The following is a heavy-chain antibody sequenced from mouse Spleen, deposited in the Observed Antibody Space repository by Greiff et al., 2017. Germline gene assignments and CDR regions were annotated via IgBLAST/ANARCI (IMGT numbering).Heavy chain of an antibody. Sequence: EVKLVESGGDLVKLGGSLKLSCAASGFTFSSYAMSWVRQTPEKRLEWVATISSGGGNTYYPDSVKGRFTIFTDNAKKTLYLQMSSLKSEDTAMYYCTRHKWDEYYAMDYWGQGVSVTVSS. D-gene: IGHD4-1*02. CDR1: GFTFSSYA. CDR3: TRHKWDEYYAMDY. CDR2: ISSGGGNT. J-gene: IGHJ4*01. V-gene: IGHV5-9*04.